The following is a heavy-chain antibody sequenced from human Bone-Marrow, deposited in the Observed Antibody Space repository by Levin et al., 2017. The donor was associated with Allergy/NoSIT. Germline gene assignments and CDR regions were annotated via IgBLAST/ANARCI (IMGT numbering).Heavy chain of an antibody. D-gene: IGHD6-19*01. J-gene: IGHJ4*02. V-gene: IGHV4-4*07. CDR3: ARGEGFDTGWFPHHFDY. Sequence: PSETLSLTCTVSGDSISASSWSWIRQPAGKGLEWIGRIYTTGSYNYNPSLQSRLVISVDAAKSQFSLRLSSVTAADTAVYFCARGEGFDTGWFPHHFDYWGQGILVTVSS. CDR1: GDSISASS. CDR2: IYTTGSY.